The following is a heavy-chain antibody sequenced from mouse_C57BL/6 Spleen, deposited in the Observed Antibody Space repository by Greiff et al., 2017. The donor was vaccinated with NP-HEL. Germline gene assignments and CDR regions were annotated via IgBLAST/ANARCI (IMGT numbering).Heavy chain of an antibody. CDR2: IYPRSGNT. V-gene: IGHV1-81*01. D-gene: IGHD2-4*01. CDR1: GYTFTSYG. Sequence: QVQLQQSGAELARPGASVKLSCKASGYTFTSYGISWVKQRTGQGLEWIGEIYPRSGNTYYNEKFKGKATLTADKSSSTAYMELRSMTSEDSAVYFCARGGIYYDYDGVFDYWGKGTTLTVSS. J-gene: IGHJ2*01. CDR3: ARGGIYYDYDGVFDY.